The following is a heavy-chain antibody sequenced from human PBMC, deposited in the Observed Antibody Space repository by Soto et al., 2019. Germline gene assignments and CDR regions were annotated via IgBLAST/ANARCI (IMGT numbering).Heavy chain of an antibody. CDR3: AIGGAPSAY. CDR1: GYTFTSYA. D-gene: IGHD2-15*01. CDR2: INAGNGNT. Sequence: QVQLVQSGAEEKKPGASVKVSCKASGYTFTSYAMHWVRQAPGQRLEWMGWINAGNGNTKYSQKFQGRVTITTHTDSRTPNLELSSLRSEDTSVYCCAIGGAPSAYWGQGALVTVSS. J-gene: IGHJ4*02. V-gene: IGHV1-3*05.